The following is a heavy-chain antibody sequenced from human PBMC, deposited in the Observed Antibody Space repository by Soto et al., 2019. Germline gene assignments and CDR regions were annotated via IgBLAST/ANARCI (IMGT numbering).Heavy chain of an antibody. CDR3: ARGIAARLVYYGMDV. D-gene: IGHD6-6*01. CDR2: ISSSSSYI. V-gene: IGHV3-21*01. CDR1: GFTFSSYS. J-gene: IGHJ6*02. Sequence: PVGSLRLSCAASGFTFSSYSMNWVRQAPGKGLEWVSSISSSSSYIYYADSVKGRFTISRDNAKNSLYLQMNSLRAEDTAVYYCARGIAARLVYYGMDVWGQGTTVTVSS.